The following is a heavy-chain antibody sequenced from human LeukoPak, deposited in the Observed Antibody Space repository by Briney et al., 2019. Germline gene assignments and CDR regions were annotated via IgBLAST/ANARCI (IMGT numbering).Heavy chain of an antibody. D-gene: IGHD3-22*01. J-gene: IGHJ4*02. CDR1: GYTFTSYY. Sequence: GASVKVSCKASGYTFTSYYMHWVRQAPGQGLEWMGIINPSGGSTSYAQKFQGRVTMTRDTSTSTVYMELSSLRSEDTAVYYCARDGYYYDSSGYYGILNYWGQGTLVTVSS. CDR2: INPSGGST. CDR3: ARDGYYYDSSGYYGILNY. V-gene: IGHV1-46*01.